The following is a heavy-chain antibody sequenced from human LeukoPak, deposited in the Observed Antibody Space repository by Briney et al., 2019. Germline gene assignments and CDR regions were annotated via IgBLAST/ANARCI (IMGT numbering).Heavy chain of an antibody. Sequence: KASETLSLTCTVSGGSINSGANYWAWISQPPGKGLEWIGTIYHSGSTYYNPSLKSRVTISVDTSKNQFSLNLTSLTAADTAVYYCARDRKYYYHMDVWGKGTTVTVSS. CDR2: IYHSGST. V-gene: IGHV4-39*07. D-gene: IGHD1-14*01. J-gene: IGHJ6*03. CDR1: GGSINSGANY. CDR3: ARDRKYYYHMDV.